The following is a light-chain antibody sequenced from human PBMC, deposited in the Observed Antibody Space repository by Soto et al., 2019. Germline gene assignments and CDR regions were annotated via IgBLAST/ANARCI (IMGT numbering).Light chain of an antibody. V-gene: IGKV1-39*01. Sequence: DIQMTQSPSSLSASVGDRVTITCRASQSISSYLNWFQQKPGKSPKLLIYAASSLQSGVPSRFSGSGSGSDFTLTISSLQPEDIATYYCQQSYSTPSTFGPGNKVDIK. CDR3: QQSYSTPST. CDR1: QSISSY. J-gene: IGKJ3*01. CDR2: AAS.